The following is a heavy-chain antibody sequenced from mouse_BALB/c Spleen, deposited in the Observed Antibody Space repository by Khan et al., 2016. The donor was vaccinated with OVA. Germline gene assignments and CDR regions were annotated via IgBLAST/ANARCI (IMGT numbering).Heavy chain of an antibody. D-gene: IGHD1-1*01. V-gene: IGHV3-2*02. J-gene: IGHJ2*01. CDR3: ARIYGGDFDY. Sequence: VQLQQSGPGLVKPSQSLSLTCTVTGYSITSDYVWYWIRQLPGNKLEVMGHRSYSGNTKYKPSLKRRISITRDTSKNQFFLQLNAVNTEDTATYYCARIYGGDFDYWGQGTTLTVSS. CDR2: RSYSGNT. CDR1: GYSITSDYV.